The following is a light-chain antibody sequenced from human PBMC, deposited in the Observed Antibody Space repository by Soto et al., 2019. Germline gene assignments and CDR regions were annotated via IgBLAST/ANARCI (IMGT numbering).Light chain of an antibody. CDR1: SSDVGSYNL. CDR2: DGS. Sequence: QSALTQPASVSGSPGQSITISCTGTSSDVGSYNLVSWYQQHPGKAPKLMIYDGSKRPSGVSNRFSGSKSGTSASLAISGLRSEDEADYYCAAWDDSLSGWVFGGGTKLTVL. V-gene: IGLV2-14*02. CDR3: AAWDDSLSGWV. J-gene: IGLJ3*02.